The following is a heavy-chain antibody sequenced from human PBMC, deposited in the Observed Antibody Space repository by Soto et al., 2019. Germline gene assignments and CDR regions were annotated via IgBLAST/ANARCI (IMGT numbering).Heavy chain of an antibody. CDR3: AKDRPLLWFGAPQYYFDY. CDR2: ISGSGGST. CDR1: GFTFSSYA. J-gene: IGHJ4*02. Sequence: GGSLRLSCAPSGFTFSSYAMSWVRQAPGKGLEWVSAISGSGGSTYYADSVKGRFTISRDNSKDTLYLQMHSLRAEDTAVYYCAKDRPLLWFGAPQYYFDYWGQGTLVTVSS. V-gene: IGHV3-23*01. D-gene: IGHD3-10*01.